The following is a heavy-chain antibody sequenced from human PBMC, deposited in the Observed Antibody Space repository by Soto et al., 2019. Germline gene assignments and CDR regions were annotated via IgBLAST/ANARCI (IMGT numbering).Heavy chain of an antibody. J-gene: IGHJ4*02. V-gene: IGHV4-59*01. CDR3: ARERYGDSSFDY. CDR2: IYYSGST. Sequence: SETLSLTCTVSGGSISSYYWSWIRQPPGKGLEWIGYIYYSGSTNYNPSLKSRVTMSVDTSKIQFSLKLSSVTAADTAVYYCARERYGDSSFDYWGQGTLVTVSS. D-gene: IGHD4-17*01. CDR1: GGSISSYY.